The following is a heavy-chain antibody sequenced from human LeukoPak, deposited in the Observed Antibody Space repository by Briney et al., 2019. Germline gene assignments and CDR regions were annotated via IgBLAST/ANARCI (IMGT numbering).Heavy chain of an antibody. J-gene: IGHJ4*02. Sequence: GGSLRLSCAASGLTLSSYWMHWVRQAPGKGLVWVSRINSDGSSTRYADSVKGRSTISRDNAKNTLYLQMNSLRAEDTAVYYCAELTSMVEQYWGQGTLVTVSS. CDR1: GLTLSSYW. D-gene: IGHD3-10*01. V-gene: IGHV3-74*01. CDR3: AELTSMVEQY. CDR2: INSDGSST.